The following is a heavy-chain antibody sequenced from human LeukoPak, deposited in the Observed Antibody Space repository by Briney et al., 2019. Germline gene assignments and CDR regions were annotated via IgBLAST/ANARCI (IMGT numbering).Heavy chain of an antibody. V-gene: IGHV4-39*07. CDR2: IYYSGST. Sequence: PSETLSLTCTVSGGSISSSSYYWGWIRQPPGKGLEWIGSIYYSGSTYYNPSLKSRVTISVDTSKNQFSLKLSSVTAADTAVYYCARNQIYDFWSGYHNAFDYWGQGTLVTVSS. D-gene: IGHD3-3*01. CDR1: GGSISSSSYY. CDR3: ARNQIYDFWSGYHNAFDY. J-gene: IGHJ4*02.